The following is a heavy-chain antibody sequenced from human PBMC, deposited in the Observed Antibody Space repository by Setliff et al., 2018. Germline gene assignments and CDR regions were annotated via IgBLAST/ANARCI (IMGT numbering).Heavy chain of an antibody. J-gene: IGHJ4*02. CDR2: ISSSGSTI. Sequence: PGGSLRLSCAASGFTFSSYNMNWVRQAPGKGLEWVSYISSSGSTIYYADSVKGRFTISRDNAKNSLYLQMNSLRAEDTAVYYCARAPRYFDPTGSYFDYWGQGTLVTVSS. CDR1: GFTFSSYN. D-gene: IGHD3-9*01. CDR3: ARAPRYFDPTGSYFDY. V-gene: IGHV3-48*01.